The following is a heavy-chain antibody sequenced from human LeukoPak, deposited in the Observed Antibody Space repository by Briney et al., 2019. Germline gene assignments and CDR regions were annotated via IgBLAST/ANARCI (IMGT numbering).Heavy chain of an antibody. CDR3: AKSPLDYCSGGSCYFYFDS. V-gene: IGHV3-23*01. Sequence: PGGSLRLSCAASRFTFSTYVMSWVRQAPGKGLEWVSGISGSGGSTYYADSVKGRFAVSRDNSKSTLYLQMNSLRAEDTAVYYCAKSPLDYCSGGSCYFYFDSWGQGTLATVSS. CDR1: RFTFSTYV. CDR2: ISGSGGST. D-gene: IGHD2-15*01. J-gene: IGHJ4*02.